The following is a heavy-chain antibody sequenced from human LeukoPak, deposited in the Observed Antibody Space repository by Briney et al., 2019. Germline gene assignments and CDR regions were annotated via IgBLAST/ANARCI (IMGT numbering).Heavy chain of an antibody. CDR3: ARGLTGTNYYFDY. J-gene: IGHJ4*02. D-gene: IGHD1-7*01. CDR1: GGTFSSYA. CDR2: IIPIFGTA. Sequence: SVKVSCKASGGTFSSYAISWVRQAPGQGLEWMGGIIPIFGTANYAQKFQGRVTITADESTSTAYMELSSLRSEDTAVYYCARGLTGTNYYFDYWGQGTLVTVSS. V-gene: IGHV1-69*13.